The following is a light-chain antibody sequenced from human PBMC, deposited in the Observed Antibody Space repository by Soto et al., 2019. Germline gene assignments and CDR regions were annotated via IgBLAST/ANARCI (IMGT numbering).Light chain of an antibody. CDR2: DVS. CDR1: SSDVGGYNY. Sequence: QSVLTQPASVSGSPGQSITISCTGTSSDVGGYNYVSWYQQHPGKAPKLMIYDVSNRPSGVSNRFSGSKSGNTASLTISGLQVEDEADYYCSSYTSSSTFYVFGTGTKVTAL. CDR3: SSYTSSSTFYV. J-gene: IGLJ1*01. V-gene: IGLV2-14*01.